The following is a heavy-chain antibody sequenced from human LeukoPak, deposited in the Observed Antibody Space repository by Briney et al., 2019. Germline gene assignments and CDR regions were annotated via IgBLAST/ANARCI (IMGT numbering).Heavy chain of an antibody. J-gene: IGHJ4*02. CDR1: GGSISSGGSF. Sequence: SQTLSLTCTVSGGSISSGGSFWSWIRQHPGKGLEWIGYISYSGSAYYNPSLKSRVIISVDTSKNRFSLKLNSVTAADTAVHYCAKDIYYGSGSYPGNWGQGTLVTVSS. V-gene: IGHV4-31*03. CDR2: ISYSGSA. D-gene: IGHD3-10*01. CDR3: AKDIYYGSGSYPGN.